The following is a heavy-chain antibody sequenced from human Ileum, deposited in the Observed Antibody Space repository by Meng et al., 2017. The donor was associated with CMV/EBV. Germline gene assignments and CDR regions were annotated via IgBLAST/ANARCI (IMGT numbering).Heavy chain of an antibody. D-gene: IGHD2-2*01. Sequence: GESLKISCAASGFTFSSYWMTWVRQAPGKGLEWVANIKLDGSETHYVDSVKGRFTISRDNAKNSLYLQMNSLRAEDTAVYYCARSYCSSASCYYRSYFFDYWGQGTLVTVSS. CDR2: IKLDGSET. CDR3: ARSYCSSASCYYRSYFFDY. J-gene: IGHJ4*02. V-gene: IGHV3-7*01. CDR1: GFTFSSYW.